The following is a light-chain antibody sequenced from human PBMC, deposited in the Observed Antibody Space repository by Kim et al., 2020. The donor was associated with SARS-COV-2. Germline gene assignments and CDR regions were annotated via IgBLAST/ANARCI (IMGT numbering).Light chain of an antibody. CDR3: QAWDRSTEVV. CDR2: QDS. V-gene: IGLV3-1*01. Sequence: SYELTQPPSVSVSPGQTASITCTGDKLGDKYACWYQQKPGQSPVLVIYQDSKRPSGIPERFSGSNSGNTATLTISGTQAMDEADYYCQAWDRSTEVVFGG. CDR1: KLGDKY. J-gene: IGLJ2*01.